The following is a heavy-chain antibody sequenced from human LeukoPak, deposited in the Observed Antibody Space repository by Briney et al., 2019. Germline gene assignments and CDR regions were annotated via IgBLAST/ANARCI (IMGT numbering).Heavy chain of an antibody. D-gene: IGHD3-10*01. J-gene: IGHJ4*02. CDR3: ARGGVDYYGSGTYYLMYYFDY. V-gene: IGHV3-21*04. CDR2: ISSSSSYI. CDR1: EFIFSNYW. Sequence: GGSLRLSCTASEFIFSNYWMSWVRQAPGKGLEWVSSISSSSSYIYYADSVKGRFTISRDDPHNTLYLQMNSLRAEDTAVYFCARGGVDYYGSGTYYLMYYFDYWGQGALVTVSS.